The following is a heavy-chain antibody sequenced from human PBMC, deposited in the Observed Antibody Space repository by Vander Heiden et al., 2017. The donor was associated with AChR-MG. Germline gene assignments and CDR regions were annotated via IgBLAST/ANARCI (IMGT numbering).Heavy chain of an antibody. D-gene: IGHD3-3*01. CDR3: ARTPPGTISFFDY. CDR1: GFTFTIYA. CDR2: ISGSGENT. V-gene: IGHV3-23*01. J-gene: IGHJ4*02. Sequence: EVQLLESGGGLVQPGGSLRLSCAATGFTFTIYAMSWVRQAPGKGLEWVSYISGSGENTYYADSLKGRFTISRDNSKNTLYLQVNTLRAEDTALYYCARTPPGTISFFDYWGQGTRVTVSS.